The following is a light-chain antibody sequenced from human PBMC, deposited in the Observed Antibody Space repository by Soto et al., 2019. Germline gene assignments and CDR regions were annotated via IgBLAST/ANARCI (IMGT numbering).Light chain of an antibody. Sequence: DIGLTQSPGTLSLSPGERATLSCRASQSVASSSLAWYQQTPGRAPRILIYGVSSRATGIPARFSGSGSGTAFTLTISRLEPEDFAVYYCQHYCTSPPFTCGPGTKLESK. J-gene: IGKJ2*01. CDR3: QHYCTSPPFT. CDR2: GVS. CDR1: QSVASSS. V-gene: IGKV3-20*01.